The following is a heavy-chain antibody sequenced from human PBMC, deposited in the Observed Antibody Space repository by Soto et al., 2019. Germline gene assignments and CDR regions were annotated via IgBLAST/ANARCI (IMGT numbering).Heavy chain of an antibody. V-gene: IGHV1-3*01. D-gene: IGHD6-19*01. J-gene: IGHJ4*02. CDR2: INCGSGNT. Sequence: QVQLVQSGAEVKQPGASASVSCKASGYNFTTYVVHWLRQAPEQGPEWMGWINCGSGNTVYSQKFQGRVTFTRDTSARTAYMDLNSLTSGDTAVCYCARGYTSGWTFDFWGRGTLVTVSS. CDR3: ARGYTSGWTFDF. CDR1: GYNFTTYV.